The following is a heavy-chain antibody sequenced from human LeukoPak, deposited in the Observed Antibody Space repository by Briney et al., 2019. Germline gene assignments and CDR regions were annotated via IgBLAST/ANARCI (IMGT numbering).Heavy chain of an antibody. CDR1: GGSISSGSYY. CDR2: IYTSGST. D-gene: IGHD2-2*01. V-gene: IGHV4-61*02. J-gene: IGHJ6*03. Sequence: PSQTLSLTCTVSGGSISSGSYYWSWIPQPAGKGLEWIGRIYTSGSTNYNPSLKSRVTMSVDTSKNQFSLKLSSVTAADTAVYYCARVVVVPAEPDDYYYMDVWGKGTTVTVSS. CDR3: ARVVVVPAEPDDYYYMDV.